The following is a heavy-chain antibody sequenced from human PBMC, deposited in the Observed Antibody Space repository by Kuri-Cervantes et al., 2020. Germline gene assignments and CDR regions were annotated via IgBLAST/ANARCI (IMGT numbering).Heavy chain of an antibody. CDR2: IYYSVST. J-gene: IGHJ3*02. D-gene: IGHD7-27*01. CDR3: ARENWGLNDAFDS. CDR1: GGSISSYY. Sequence: SETLSLTCTVSGGSISSYYWSWIRQPAGKGLEWIGSIYYSVSTYYNPSLKSRVTISVDTSKNQFSLKFTSVTAADTAVYYCARENWGLNDAFDSWGQGTMVTVSS. V-gene: IGHV4-59*05.